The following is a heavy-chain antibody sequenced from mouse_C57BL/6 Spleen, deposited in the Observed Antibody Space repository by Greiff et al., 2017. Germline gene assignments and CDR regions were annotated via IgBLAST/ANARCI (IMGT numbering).Heavy chain of an antibody. J-gene: IGHJ2*01. Sequence: QVQLMESGAELVKPGASVKISCKASGYAFSSYWMNWVKQRPGKGLEWIGQIYPGDGDTNYNGKFKGKATLTADKSSSTAYMQLSSLTSEDSAVYFCARRGSNYFDYWGQGTTLTVSS. D-gene: IGHD1-1*01. V-gene: IGHV1-80*01. CDR2: IYPGDGDT. CDR3: ARRGSNYFDY. CDR1: GYAFSSYW.